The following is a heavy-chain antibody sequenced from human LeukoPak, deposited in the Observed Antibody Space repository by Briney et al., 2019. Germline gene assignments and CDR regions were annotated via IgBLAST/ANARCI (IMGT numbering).Heavy chain of an antibody. CDR3: AREFQEYSYGAAGY. CDR1: GGSTSSSSYY. Sequence: PSETLSLTCTVSGGSTSSSSYYWGWIRQPPGKGLEWIGNIYYTGRTYYNPSLKSRVTISVDTSKNQFSLKLSSVSAADTAVYYCAREFQEYSYGAAGYWGQGTLVTVSS. D-gene: IGHD5-18*01. CDR2: IYYTGRT. J-gene: IGHJ4*02. V-gene: IGHV4-39*02.